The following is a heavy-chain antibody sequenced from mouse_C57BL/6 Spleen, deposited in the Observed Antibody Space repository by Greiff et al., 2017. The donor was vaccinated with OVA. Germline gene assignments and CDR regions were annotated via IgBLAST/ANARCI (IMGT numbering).Heavy chain of an antibody. J-gene: IGHJ2*01. V-gene: IGHV1-54*01. CDR1: GYAFTNYL. CDR3: ARNDGYLDY. Sequence: VKLQESGAELVRPGTSVKVSCKASGYAFTNYLIEWVKQRPGQGLEWIGMINPGSGGTNYNEKFKGKATLTADKSSSTAYMQLSSLTSEDSAVYFCARNDGYLDYWGQGTTLTVSS. CDR2: INPGSGGT. D-gene: IGHD2-3*01.